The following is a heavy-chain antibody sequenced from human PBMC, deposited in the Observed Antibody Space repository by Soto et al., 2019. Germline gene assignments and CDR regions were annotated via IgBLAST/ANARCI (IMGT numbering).Heavy chain of an antibody. CDR3: ARSYSSSWYGDAFDI. V-gene: IGHV3-21*01. Sequence: EVQLVESGGGLVKPGGSLRLSCAASGFTFSSYSMNWVRQAPGKGLEWVSSISSSSSYIYYADSVKGRFTISRDDAKNSLYLQMNSLRAEDTAVYYCARSYSSSWYGDAFDIWGQVTMVTVAS. CDR1: GFTFSSYS. J-gene: IGHJ3*02. CDR2: ISSSSSYI. D-gene: IGHD6-13*01.